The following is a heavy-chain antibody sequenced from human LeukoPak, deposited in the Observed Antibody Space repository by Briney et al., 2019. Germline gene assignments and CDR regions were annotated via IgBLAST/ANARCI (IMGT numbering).Heavy chain of an antibody. V-gene: IGHV3-21*04. Sequence: GGSLRLSCAASGFTFSSYSMNWVRQAPGKGLEWVSSISSSSNYIYYADSVKGRFTISRDNSKNTLYLQMNSLRAEDTAVYYCAKDIPLRPRSQAYNWFDPWGQGTLVTVSS. D-gene: IGHD4-17*01. CDR1: GFTFSSYS. CDR3: AKDIPLRPRSQAYNWFDP. CDR2: ISSSSNYI. J-gene: IGHJ5*02.